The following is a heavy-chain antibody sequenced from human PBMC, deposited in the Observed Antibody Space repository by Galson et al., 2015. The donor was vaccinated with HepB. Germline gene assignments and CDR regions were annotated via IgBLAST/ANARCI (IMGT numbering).Heavy chain of an antibody. CDR2: TYYRSKWYN. Sequence: CAISGDSVSSNSAAWNWIRQSPSRGLEWLGRTYYRSKWYNDYAVSVKSRITINPDTSKNQFSLQLNSVTPEDTAVYYCAREGVVPAAMPGEGYYYYYGMDVWGQGTTVTVSS. J-gene: IGHJ6*02. D-gene: IGHD2-2*01. CDR3: AREGVVPAAMPGEGYYYYYGMDV. CDR1: GDSVSSNSAA. V-gene: IGHV6-1*01.